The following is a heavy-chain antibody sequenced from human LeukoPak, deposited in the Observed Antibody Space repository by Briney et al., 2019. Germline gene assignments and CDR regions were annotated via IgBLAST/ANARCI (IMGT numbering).Heavy chain of an antibody. J-gene: IGHJ4*02. D-gene: IGHD3-9*01. Sequence: GGSLRLSCAASGFTFSSYAMHWVRQAPGKGLEWVAVISYDGSNKYYADSVKGRFTISRDNAKNSLYLQMNSLRAEDTAVYYCARPYYDILTGYGIGYWGQGTLVTVSS. CDR1: GFTFSSYA. V-gene: IGHV3-30-3*01. CDR2: ISYDGSNK. CDR3: ARPYYDILTGYGIGY.